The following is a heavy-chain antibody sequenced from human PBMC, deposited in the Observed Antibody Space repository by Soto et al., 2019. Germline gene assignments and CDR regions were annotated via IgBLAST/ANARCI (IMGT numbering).Heavy chain of an antibody. CDR2: IYYSGST. J-gene: IGHJ6*02. CDR3: ARDSDYGGTNYYYGMDV. V-gene: IGHV4-30-4*01. Sequence: SETLSLTCTVSGGSISSGDYYWSWIRQPPGKGLEWIGYIYYSGSTYYNPSLKSRVTISVDTSKNQFSLKLSSVTAADTAVYYCARDSDYGGTNYYYGMDVWGQGTTVTVSS. D-gene: IGHD4-17*01. CDR1: GGSISSGDYY.